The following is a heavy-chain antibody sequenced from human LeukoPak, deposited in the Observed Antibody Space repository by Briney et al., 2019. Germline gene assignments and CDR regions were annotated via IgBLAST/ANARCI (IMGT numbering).Heavy chain of an antibody. V-gene: IGHV1-8*01. D-gene: IGHD6-13*01. CDR2: MNPNSGNT. J-gene: IGHJ4*02. CDR3: ARGGSYSSSWYSFDY. Sequence: ASVKVSCKVSGYTLTELSMHWVRQAPGKGLEWMGWMNPNSGNTGYAQKFQGRVTMTRNTSISTAYMELSSLRSEDTAVYYCARGGSYSSSWYSFDYWGQGTLVTVSS. CDR1: GYTLTELS.